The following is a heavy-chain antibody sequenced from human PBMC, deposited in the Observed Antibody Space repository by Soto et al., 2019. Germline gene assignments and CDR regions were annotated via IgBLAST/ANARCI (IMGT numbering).Heavy chain of an antibody. V-gene: IGHV4-59*01. D-gene: IGHD3-3*01. Sequence: SETLSLTCTVSGGSISSYYWSWIRQPPGKGLEWIGYIYYSGSTNYNPSLKSRVTISVDTSKNQFSLKLSSVTAADTAVYYCARGGILRFYSSWFDPWGQGTLVTVS. CDR2: IYYSGST. CDR3: ARGGILRFYSSWFDP. CDR1: GGSISSYY. J-gene: IGHJ5*02.